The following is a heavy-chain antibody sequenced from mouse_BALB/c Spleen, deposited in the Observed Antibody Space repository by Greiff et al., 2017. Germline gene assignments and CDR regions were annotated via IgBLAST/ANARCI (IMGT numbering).Heavy chain of an antibody. CDR3: ARWITTRAMDY. J-gene: IGHJ4*01. CDR2: IYPGDGDT. Sequence: QVQLQQSGAELARPGASVKLSCKASGYTFTSYWMQWVKQRPGQGLEWIGAIYPGDGDTRYTQKFKGKATLTADKSSSTAYMQLSSLASEDSAVYYCARWITTRAMDYWGQGTSVTVSS. V-gene: IGHV1-87*01. D-gene: IGHD2-4*01. CDR1: GYTFTSYW.